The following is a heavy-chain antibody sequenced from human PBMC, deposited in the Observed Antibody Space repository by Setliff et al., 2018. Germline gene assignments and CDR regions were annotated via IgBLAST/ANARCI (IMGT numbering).Heavy chain of an antibody. CDR3: ARRADYSRSWSYYFDC. J-gene: IGHJ4*02. Sequence: PSETLSLTCNVSGGSINSRSYYWGWIRQPPGKGLEWIAMISYGGNTYYNPSLKRRVTISVDTSNDQFSLNLNSVTAADTAAYFCARRADYSRSWSYYFDCWGQGTLVTVSS. CDR2: ISYGGNT. CDR1: GGSINSRSYY. V-gene: IGHV4-39*01. D-gene: IGHD6-13*01.